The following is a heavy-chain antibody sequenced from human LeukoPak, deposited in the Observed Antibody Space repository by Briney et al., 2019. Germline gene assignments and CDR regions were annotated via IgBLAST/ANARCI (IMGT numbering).Heavy chain of an antibody. V-gene: IGHV4-61*02. D-gene: IGHD3-22*01. CDR1: GGSISSGSYY. CDR3: ARDQGYYYYFDY. Sequence: SQTLSLTCTVSGGSISSGSYYWNWIRQPAGKGLEWIGRIYTSGSTNYNPSLKSRVTISVDTSKNQFSLKLSSVTAADTAVYYCARDQGYYYYFDYWGQGTLVTVSS. J-gene: IGHJ4*02. CDR2: IYTSGST.